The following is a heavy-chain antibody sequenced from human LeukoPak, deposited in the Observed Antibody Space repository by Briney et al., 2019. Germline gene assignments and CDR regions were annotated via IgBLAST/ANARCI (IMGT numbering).Heavy chain of an antibody. V-gene: IGHV1-69*04. D-gene: IGHD6-19*01. CDR2: IIPILGIA. J-gene: IGHJ6*02. CDR1: GYTFTSYA. CDR3: ATQQWLVDYYYYGMDV. Sequence: SVKVSCKASGYTFTSYAISWVRQAPGQGLEWMGRIIPILGIANYAQKFQGRVTITADKSTSTAYMELGSLRSEDTAVYYCATQQWLVDYYYYGMDVWGQGTTVTVSS.